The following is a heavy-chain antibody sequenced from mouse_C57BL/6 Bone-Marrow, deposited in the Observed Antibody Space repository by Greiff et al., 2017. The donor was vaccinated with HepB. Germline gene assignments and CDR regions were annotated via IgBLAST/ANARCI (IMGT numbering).Heavy chain of an antibody. V-gene: IGHV1-63*01. CDR2: IYPGGGYT. CDR3: ARYQLLYWYFGV. D-gene: IGHD2-1*01. Sequence: QVQLQQSGAELVMPGTSVTMSCKASGYTFTNYWLCWVMQWPGHGLEWIGDIYPGGGYTNYNEKFKGKATLTADKSSSTAYMQFSSRTSEDSAIYYCARYQLLYWYFGVWGTGTTVTDSS. J-gene: IGHJ1*03. CDR1: GYTFTNYW.